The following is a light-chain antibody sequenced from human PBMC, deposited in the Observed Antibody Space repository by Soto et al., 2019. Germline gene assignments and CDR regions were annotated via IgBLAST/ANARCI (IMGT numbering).Light chain of an antibody. Sequence: ESVLTQSAGALSLYPGERATLSCRASQSVSSSYLAWYQQKPGQAPRLLIYGASSRATGIPDRFSGSGSGTDFTLTISRLEPEDFAVYYCQQYGSSPLTFGGGTKVDIK. V-gene: IGKV3-20*01. CDR3: QQYGSSPLT. CDR2: GAS. CDR1: QSVSSSY. J-gene: IGKJ4*01.